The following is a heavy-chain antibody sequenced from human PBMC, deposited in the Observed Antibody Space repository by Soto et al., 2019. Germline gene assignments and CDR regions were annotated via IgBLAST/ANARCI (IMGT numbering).Heavy chain of an antibody. CDR2: IYHSGST. CDR1: GGSISSGGYS. V-gene: IGHV4-30-2*01. CDR3: ARDYYDSSGEDYGMDV. Sequence: TLSLTCAVSGGSISSGGYSWSWIRQPPGKGLEWIGYIYHSGSTYYNPSLKSRVTISVDRSKNQFSLKLSSVTAADTAVYYCARDYYDSSGEDYGMDVWGQGTTVTVSS. D-gene: IGHD3-22*01. J-gene: IGHJ6*01.